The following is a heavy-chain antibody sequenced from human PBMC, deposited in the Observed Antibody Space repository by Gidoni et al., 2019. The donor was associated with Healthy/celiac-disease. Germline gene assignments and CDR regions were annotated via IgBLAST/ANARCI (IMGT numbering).Heavy chain of an antibody. J-gene: IGHJ5*02. Sequence: QVQLQESGPGLVKPSETLSLTCTVSGGSVSSGSYYWSWIRQPPGKGLEWIGYIYYSGSTTYNPSLKSRVTISVDTSKNQFSLKLSSVTAADTAVYYCARSIITISTRYLFDPWGQGTLVTVSS. CDR1: GGSVSSGSYY. CDR2: IYYSGST. D-gene: IGHD3-3*01. V-gene: IGHV4-61*01. CDR3: ARSIITISTRYLFDP.